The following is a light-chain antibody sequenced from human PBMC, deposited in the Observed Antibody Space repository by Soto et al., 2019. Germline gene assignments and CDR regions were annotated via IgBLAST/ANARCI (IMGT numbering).Light chain of an antibody. J-gene: IGLJ1*01. CDR2: EVT. CDR3: CSFTTIHTLV. Sequence: QSVLTQPASVSGSPGQSITISCTGTITDIGTYNHVSWYQQHPGKAPQLIIYEVTNRLSGLSNRFSASKSGNTASLTISGLQAEDEADYYCCSFTTIHTLVFGTGTKVTVL. CDR1: ITDIGTYNH. V-gene: IGLV2-14*01.